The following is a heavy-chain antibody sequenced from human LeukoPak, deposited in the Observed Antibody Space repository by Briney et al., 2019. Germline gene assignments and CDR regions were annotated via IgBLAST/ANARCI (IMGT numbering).Heavy chain of an antibody. V-gene: IGHV3-23*01. CDR2: ISGSGGST. CDR3: ARDGTYDSMDY. CDR1: GFIFSSYG. Sequence: GGSLRLSCAASGFIFSSYGMSWVRQAPGKGLEWVSAISGSGGSTYYADSVKGRFTISRDNAKNSLYLQMNSLRAEDTAVYYCARDGTYDSMDYWGQGTLVTVSS. J-gene: IGHJ4*02. D-gene: IGHD3-22*01.